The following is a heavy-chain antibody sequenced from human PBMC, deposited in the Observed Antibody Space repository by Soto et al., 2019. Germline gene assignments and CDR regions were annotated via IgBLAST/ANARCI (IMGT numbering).Heavy chain of an antibody. Sequence: QVQLQESGPGLVKPSQTLSLTCTVSGGSISSGDYYWSWIRQPPGKGLEWIGYIYYSGSTYYNPSLKSRVTISVDSSKDQFSLKVSSVTAADTAVYYCTRGGTNYYDSSGYYYAFDYWGQGTLVTVSS. D-gene: IGHD3-22*01. CDR2: IYYSGST. V-gene: IGHV4-30-4*01. CDR1: GGSISSGDYY. J-gene: IGHJ4*02. CDR3: TRGGTNYYDSSGYYYAFDY.